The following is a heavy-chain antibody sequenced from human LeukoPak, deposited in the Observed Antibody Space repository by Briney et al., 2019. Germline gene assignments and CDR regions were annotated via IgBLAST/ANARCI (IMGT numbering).Heavy chain of an antibody. J-gene: IGHJ4*02. CDR1: GGSISNYY. CDR3: ARLTYYDSSGYYIDY. D-gene: IGHD3-22*01. Sequence: SETLSLTCTVSGGSISNYYWSWIRQPPGKGLEWIGYIYHSGITNYNPSLKSRVTISVDMSRNQFSLKLSSVTAADTAVYYCARLTYYDSSGYYIDYWGQGTLVTVSS. V-gene: IGHV4-59*08. CDR2: IYHSGIT.